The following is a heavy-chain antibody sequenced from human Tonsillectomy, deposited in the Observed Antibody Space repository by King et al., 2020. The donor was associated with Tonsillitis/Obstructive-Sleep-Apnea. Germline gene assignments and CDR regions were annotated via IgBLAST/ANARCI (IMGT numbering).Heavy chain of an antibody. J-gene: IGHJ4*02. Sequence: VQLVESGAEVKQPGESLRISCKGSGDSFTNYWITWVRQRPEKGLEWMGRIDPSDSSTNYSPSFQGHVTISADNSINTVYLQWGSLKASDTAMYYCARLPYNYSDDTAYPYYFACWGQGTLVTVSS. CDR3: ARLPYNYSDDTAYPYYFAC. CDR2: IDPSDSST. CDR1: GDSFTNYW. V-gene: IGHV5-10-1*03. D-gene: IGHD3-22*01.